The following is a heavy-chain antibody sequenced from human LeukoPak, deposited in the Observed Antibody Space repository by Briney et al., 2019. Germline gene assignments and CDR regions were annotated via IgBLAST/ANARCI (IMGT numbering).Heavy chain of an antibody. Sequence: SETLSLTCAVYGGSFSGYYWSWIRQPPGKGLEWIGEINHSGSTNYKPSLKSRVTISVDTSKNQFSLKLSSVTAADTAVYYCARDRRYYYGSGSYYTLYFQHWGQGTLVTVSS. CDR1: GGSFSGYY. CDR2: INHSGST. J-gene: IGHJ1*01. CDR3: ARDRRYYYGSGSYYTLYFQH. V-gene: IGHV4-34*01. D-gene: IGHD3-10*01.